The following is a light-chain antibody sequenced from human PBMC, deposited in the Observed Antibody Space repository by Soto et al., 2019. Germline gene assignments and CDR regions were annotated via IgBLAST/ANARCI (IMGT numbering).Light chain of an antibody. CDR1: QSISSW. V-gene: IGKV1-5*01. Sequence: DIQMTQSPSTLSASVGDRVTITCRASQSISSWLAWYQQKPGKAPKLLIYDASSLASGVPSRFSGSGSGTEFTLTISSLPPDDFATYYCQQYNRYSTFGQGTKVDIK. CDR2: DAS. J-gene: IGKJ1*01. CDR3: QQYNRYST.